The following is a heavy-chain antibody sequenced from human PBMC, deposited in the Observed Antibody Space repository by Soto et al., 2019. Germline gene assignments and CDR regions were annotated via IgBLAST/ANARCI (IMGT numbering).Heavy chain of an antibody. V-gene: IGHV3-30*18. J-gene: IGHJ3*02. D-gene: IGHD6-19*01. CDR1: GFTFSSYG. Sequence: GGSLRLSCAASGFTFSSYGMHWVRQAPGKGLEWVAVISYDGSNKYYADSVKGRFTISRNNSKNTLYLEMNSLRAEETAVYYCAKGRVLWLVLPMGNPNDAFDIWGQGTMVTVSS. CDR3: AKGRVLWLVLPMGNPNDAFDI. CDR2: ISYDGSNK.